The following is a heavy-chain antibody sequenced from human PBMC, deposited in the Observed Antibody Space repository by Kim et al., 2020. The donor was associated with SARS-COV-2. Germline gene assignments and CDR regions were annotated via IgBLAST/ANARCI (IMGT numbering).Heavy chain of an antibody. J-gene: IGHJ4*02. CDR1: GFTFDDYA. Sequence: GGSLRLSCTTSGFTFDDYAMHWVRQVPGQGLEWVSLISRDGGGTNYADSVRGRFTISRDNNKKSLYLQMDSLRTEDTALYYCARGGQWLIKNWGPGTQVTVSS. CDR3: ARGGQWLIKN. CDR2: ISRDGGGT. V-gene: IGHV3-43*02. D-gene: IGHD6-19*01.